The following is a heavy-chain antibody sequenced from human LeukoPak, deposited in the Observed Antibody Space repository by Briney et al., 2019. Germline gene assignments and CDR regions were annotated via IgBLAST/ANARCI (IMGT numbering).Heavy chain of an antibody. CDR1: GGSISSSSYY. J-gene: IGHJ3*02. CDR3: ASVVPAADDAFHI. V-gene: IGHV4-39*01. D-gene: IGHD2-2*01. Sequence: PSETLSLTCTVSGGSISSSSYYWGWIRQPPGKGLEWIGCIYYSGSTYYNPSLKSRVTISVDTSKNQFSLKVSSVTAADTAVYYCASVVPAADDAFHIWGQGTMVTVSS. CDR2: IYYSGST.